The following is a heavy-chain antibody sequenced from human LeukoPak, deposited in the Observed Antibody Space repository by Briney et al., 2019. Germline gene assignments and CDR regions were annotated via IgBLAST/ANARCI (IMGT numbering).Heavy chain of an antibody. V-gene: IGHV3-49*04. J-gene: IGHJ4*02. CDR3: AKGKDSVAGATNDY. CDR1: GFTFGDYA. Sequence: GGSLRLSCTASGFTFGDYAMSWVRQAPGKGLEWVGFIRSKAYGGTAEYAASVKGRFTISRDDSKSIASLQMNSLKTEDTAVYYCAKGKDSVAGATNDYWGQGTLVTVSS. D-gene: IGHD6-19*01. CDR2: IRSKAYGGTA.